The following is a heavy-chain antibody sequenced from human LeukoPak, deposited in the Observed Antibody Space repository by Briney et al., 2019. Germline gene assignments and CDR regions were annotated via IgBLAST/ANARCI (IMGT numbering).Heavy chain of an antibody. CDR2: LWNDGTNK. Sequence: WRSLRLSCAASEFSFSSYGMHWVCRAPGKGLQWVASLWNDGTNKYHADSVKGRFTISRYNSQSTLYLQMNSLRAEDTAVYYCARARNNYDSSGFSALDYWGQGTLVTVSS. CDR3: ARARNNYDSSGFSALDY. J-gene: IGHJ4*02. CDR1: EFSFSSYG. V-gene: IGHV3-33*01. D-gene: IGHD3-22*01.